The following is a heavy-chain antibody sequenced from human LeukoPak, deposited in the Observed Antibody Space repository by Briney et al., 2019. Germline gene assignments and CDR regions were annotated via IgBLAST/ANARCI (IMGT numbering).Heavy chain of an antibody. J-gene: IGHJ4*02. CDR2: INHSGYT. CDR1: GGSFTDYY. V-gene: IGHV4-34*01. D-gene: IGHD5-12*01. CDR3: ARGQYTGYPTH. Sequence: SETLSLTCAVYGGSFTDYYWSWIRRPPGKGLEWIGEINHSGYTNYNPSLKSRVSVSVDTSKNQFSLKLSSVTAADTAVYYCARGQYTGYPTHWGQGTLATVSS.